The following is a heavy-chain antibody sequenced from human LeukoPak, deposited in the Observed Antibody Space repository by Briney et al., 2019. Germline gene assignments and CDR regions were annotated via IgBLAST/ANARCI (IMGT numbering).Heavy chain of an antibody. CDR1: GFTFDDYD. CDR2: ISWNSGSI. D-gene: IGHD6-13*01. J-gene: IGHJ5*02. Sequence: GRSLRLSCAASGFTFDDYDMHWVRQAPGKGLEGVSGISWNSGSICYADSVKGRFTISRDNAKTSLYLQMNSLRAEDTALYYCAKAGSRFVRAGAGNCFDPWGQGTLVTVSS. CDR3: AKAGSRFVRAGAGNCFDP. V-gene: IGHV3-9*01.